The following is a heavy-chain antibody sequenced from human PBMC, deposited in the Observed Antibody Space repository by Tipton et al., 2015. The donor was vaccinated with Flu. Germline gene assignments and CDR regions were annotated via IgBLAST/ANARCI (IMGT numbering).Heavy chain of an antibody. CDR2: INHSGST. CDR1: GGSFSGYY. D-gene: IGHD2-21*02. CDR3: ARGVEVVTASTGFDP. J-gene: IGHJ5*02. Sequence: TLSLTCAVYGGSFSGYYWSWIRQPPGKRLEWIGEINHSGSTNYNPSLKSRVTISVDTSKNQFSLKLSSVTAADTAVYYCARGVEVVTASTGFDPWGQGTLVTVSS. V-gene: IGHV4-34*01.